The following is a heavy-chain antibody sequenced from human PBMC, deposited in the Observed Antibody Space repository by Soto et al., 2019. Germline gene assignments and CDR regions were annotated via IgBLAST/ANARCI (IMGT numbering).Heavy chain of an antibody. D-gene: IGHD6-13*01. J-gene: IGHJ5*02. CDR2: IYYSGST. CDR1: GGSISSISYY. Sequence: SETLSLTCTVSGGSISSISYYWGWIHQPPGKGLEWIGNIYYSGSTNYNPSLKSRVTISVDTSKNQFSLKLSSVTAADTAVYYCARDTDEGIAAPRFDPWGQGTLVTVSS. V-gene: IGHV4-61*01. CDR3: ARDTDEGIAAPRFDP.